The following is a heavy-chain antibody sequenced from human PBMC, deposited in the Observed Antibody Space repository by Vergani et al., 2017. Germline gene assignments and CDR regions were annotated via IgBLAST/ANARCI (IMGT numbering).Heavy chain of an antibody. CDR2: ISSSSSYT. Sequence: QVQLVESGGGLVKPGGSLRLSCAASGFTFSDYYMSWIRPAPGKGLEWVSYISSSSSYTNYADSVKGRVTISRDNAKNSLYLQMNSLRAEDTAVYYCARDNIGGDSSGWSPPRLYYGMDVWGQGTTVTVSS. V-gene: IGHV3-11*05. CDR3: ARDNIGGDSSGWSPPRLYYGMDV. CDR1: GFTFSDYY. J-gene: IGHJ6*02. D-gene: IGHD6-19*01.